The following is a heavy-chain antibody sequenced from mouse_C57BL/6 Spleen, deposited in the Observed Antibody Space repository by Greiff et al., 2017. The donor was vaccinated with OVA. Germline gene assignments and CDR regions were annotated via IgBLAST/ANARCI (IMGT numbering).Heavy chain of an antibody. V-gene: IGHV1-55*01. Sequence: QVQLQQPGAELVKPGASVKMSCKASGYTFTSYWITWVKQRPGQGLEWIGDIYPGSGSTNYNEKSKSKATLTVDTSSSTAYMQLSSLTSEDSAVYYCARIYDGYPAWFAYWGQGTLVTVSA. CDR1: GYTFTSYW. D-gene: IGHD2-3*01. J-gene: IGHJ3*01. CDR3: ARIYDGYPAWFAY. CDR2: IYPGSGST.